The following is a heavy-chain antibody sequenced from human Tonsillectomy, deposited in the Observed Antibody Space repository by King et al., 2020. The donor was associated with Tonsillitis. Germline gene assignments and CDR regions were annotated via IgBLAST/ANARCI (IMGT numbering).Heavy chain of an antibody. Sequence: VQLVESGGGLVKPGGSLRLSCAASGFTLSTYKMNWVRQAPGKGLEWVSSITSSSTYIYYADSVKGRFTISRDNAKSSVYLQMNSMRAEDTAVYYCARGHWNDSMDVWGKGTTVTVSS. CDR3: ARGHWNDSMDV. CDR2: ITSSSTYI. J-gene: IGHJ6*03. CDR1: GFTLSTYK. D-gene: IGHD1-1*01. V-gene: IGHV3-21*01.